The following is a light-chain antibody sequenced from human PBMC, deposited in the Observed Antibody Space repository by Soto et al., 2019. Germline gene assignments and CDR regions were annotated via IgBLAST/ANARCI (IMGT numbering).Light chain of an antibody. Sequence: DIQLTQSPSFLSASVGDRVTITCRASQDISSSLAWYQQKPGKAPKLLIYAASTLQGGVPSRFSGSGSGTEFTITISSLQPEDFATYYCQQLNSYPSITFGQVTRLEIK. V-gene: IGKV1-9*01. CDR3: QQLNSYPSIT. CDR2: AAS. CDR1: QDISSS. J-gene: IGKJ5*01.